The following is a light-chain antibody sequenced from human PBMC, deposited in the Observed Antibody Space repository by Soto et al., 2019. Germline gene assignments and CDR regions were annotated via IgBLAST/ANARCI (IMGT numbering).Light chain of an antibody. CDR2: DAS. J-gene: IGKJ1*01. V-gene: IGKV3-20*01. CDR3: QQYNTWTWT. CDR1: QSVSSSTY. Sequence: EIVLTQSPGTLSLSPGERATLSCRASQSVSSSTYLAWYQQKAGQAPRLLIYDASSRATGIPDRFSGSWSGTLFTLTIASLQSEDFAVYYCQQYNTWTWTFGQGTKVDIK.